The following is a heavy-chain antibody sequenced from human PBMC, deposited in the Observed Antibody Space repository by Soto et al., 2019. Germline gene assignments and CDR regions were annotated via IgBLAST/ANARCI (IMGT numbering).Heavy chain of an antibody. CDR2: ISGSGGST. V-gene: IGHV3-23*01. J-gene: IGHJ3*02. CDR3: AKEGMGYCSGGSCPEGAFDI. D-gene: IGHD2-15*01. Sequence: EVQLLESGGGLVQPGGSLRLSCAASGFTFSSYAMSWVRQAPGKGLEWVSAISGSGGSTYYADSVKGRFTISRDNSKNTLYRQMNSLRADDTAVYYCAKEGMGYCSGGSCPEGAFDIWGQGTMVTVSS. CDR1: GFTFSSYA.